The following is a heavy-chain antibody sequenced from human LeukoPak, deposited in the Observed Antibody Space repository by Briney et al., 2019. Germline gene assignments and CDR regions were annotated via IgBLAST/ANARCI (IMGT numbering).Heavy chain of an antibody. CDR2: IYSDRSP. V-gene: IGHV3-66*01. CDR3: ARGPSGYHNT. D-gene: IGHD5-12*01. J-gene: IGHJ4*02. CDR1: EFSVGHNY. Sequence: GGSLRLSCAASEFSVGHNYMTWVRQGPGRGLEWVSLIYSDRSPYYADSVKGRFTISRDNSKNTLYLQMNSLRDEDTAVYYRARGPSGYHNTGGQGTLVTVSS.